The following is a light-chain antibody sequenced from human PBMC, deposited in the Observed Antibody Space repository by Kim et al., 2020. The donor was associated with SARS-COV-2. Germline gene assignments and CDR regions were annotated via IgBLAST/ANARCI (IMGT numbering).Light chain of an antibody. CDR3: HQYKDWPPGP. J-gene: IGKJ2*01. Sequence: IVMTQSPPTLSVSPGERATLSCRASQNINNYLAWYQQKPGQAPRLLIYSSSTRATGVPDRFSGSGSGTEFTLTINSLQSEDFAVYYCHQYKDWPPGPFGQGTKLEI. CDR1: QNINNY. CDR2: SSS. V-gene: IGKV3-15*01.